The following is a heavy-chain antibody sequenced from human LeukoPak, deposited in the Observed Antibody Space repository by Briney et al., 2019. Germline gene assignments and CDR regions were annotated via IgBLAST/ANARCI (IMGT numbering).Heavy chain of an antibody. D-gene: IGHD5-12*01. CDR1: GFTFSNYG. CDR3: AKDTPPGYSGYVAPFDY. V-gene: IGHV3-30*02. CDR2: IQYDGSNK. Sequence: GGSLRLSCAASGFTFSNYGMHWVRQAPGKGLEWVALIQYDGSNKYYADSVKGRFTISRDNSKNTLYLQMNSLRVEDTAVYYCAKDTPPGYSGYVAPFDYWGQGILVTVSS. J-gene: IGHJ4*02.